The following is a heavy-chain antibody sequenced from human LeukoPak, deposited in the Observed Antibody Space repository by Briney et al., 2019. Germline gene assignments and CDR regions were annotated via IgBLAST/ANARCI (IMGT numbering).Heavy chain of an antibody. J-gene: IGHJ6*02. CDR3: ARDCSSTSCYYGMDV. D-gene: IGHD2-2*01. CDR2: ISTYTGNT. Sequence: ALVEVSCKASGYSFSRYSISWVRQAPGQGLEWMGWISTYTGNTNYAREFQGRVTMTTDTSTSTAYMELRSLRSDDTAVYYCARDCSSTSCYYGMDVWGQGTTVTVSS. V-gene: IGHV1-18*01. CDR1: GYSFSRYS.